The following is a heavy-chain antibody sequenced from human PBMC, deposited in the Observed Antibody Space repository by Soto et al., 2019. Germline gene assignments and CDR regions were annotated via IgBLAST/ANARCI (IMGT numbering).Heavy chain of an antibody. J-gene: IGHJ3*02. CDR2: IYYIGST. Sequence: SETLSLTCTVSGGSISSGDYYWSWIRQPPGKGLEWIGYIYYIGSTYYNPSLKSRVTISVDTSKNQFSLKLSSVTAADTAVYYCARDPGGLLPIEHAFDIWGQGTMVTVSS. CDR1: GGSISSGDYY. CDR3: ARDPGGLLPIEHAFDI. D-gene: IGHD3-10*01. V-gene: IGHV4-30-4*01.